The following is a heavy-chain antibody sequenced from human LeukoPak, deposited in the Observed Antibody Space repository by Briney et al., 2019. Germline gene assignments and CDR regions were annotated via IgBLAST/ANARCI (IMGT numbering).Heavy chain of an antibody. CDR1: GHTVSNNY. V-gene: IGHV3-53*01. Sequence: GGSLRLSCAASGHTVSNNYMRWVRQAPGKGLEWVSVIYSSGSTNYADTVKGRFTISRDKSKNTLFLQMNGLRADDTAVYYCASPISGQSFDIWGQGTMVTVSS. CDR3: ASPISGQSFDI. J-gene: IGHJ3*02. D-gene: IGHD5-12*01. CDR2: IYSSGST.